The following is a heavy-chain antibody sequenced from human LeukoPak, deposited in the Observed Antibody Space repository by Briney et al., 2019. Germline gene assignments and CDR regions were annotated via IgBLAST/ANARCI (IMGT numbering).Heavy chain of an antibody. CDR1: GGSISSYY. CDR2: IYYSGST. D-gene: IGHD1-26*01. V-gene: IGHV4-59*01. J-gene: IGHJ5*02. Sequence: SETLSLTCTVSGGSISSYYWSWIRQPPGKGLEWIGYIYYSGSTNYNPSLKSRVTISVDTSKNQFSLKLSSVTAADTAVYYCARIGVFRRGATVNHWFDPWGQGTLVTVSS. CDR3: ARIGVFRRGATVNHWFDP.